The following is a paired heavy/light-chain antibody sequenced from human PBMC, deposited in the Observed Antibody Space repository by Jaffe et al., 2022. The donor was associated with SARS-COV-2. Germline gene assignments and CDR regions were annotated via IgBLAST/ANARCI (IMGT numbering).Heavy chain of an antibody. CDR1: GFTFSSYS. J-gene: IGHJ3*02. Sequence: EVQLVESGGGLVKPGGSLRLSCAASGFTFSSYSMNWVRQAPGKGLEWVSSTSRDSNYKYYGDSVKGRFTISRDNARDSLYLQMNSLRAEDTAVYYCTRGSDAFDIWGQGTMVTVSS. CDR2: TSRDSNYK. V-gene: IGHV3-21*01. CDR3: TRGSDAFDI.
Light chain of an antibody. CDR3: SSYGGRNNLL. V-gene: IGLV2-8*01. Sequence: QSALTQPPSASGSPGQSVTISCTGTSSDVGGYNYVSWYQQHPGKAPKVMIYEVNKRPSGVPDRFSGSKSGNTASLTVSGLQVEDEADYYCSSYGGRNNLLFGGGTKLTVL. CDR1: SSDVGGYNY. CDR2: EVN. J-gene: IGLJ3*02.